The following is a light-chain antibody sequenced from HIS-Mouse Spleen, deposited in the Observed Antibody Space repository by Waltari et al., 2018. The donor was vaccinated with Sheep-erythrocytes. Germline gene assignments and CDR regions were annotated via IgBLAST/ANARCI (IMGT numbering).Light chain of an antibody. J-gene: IGLJ3*02. V-gene: IGLV2-8*01. CDR1: SSAVGGYHS. CDR2: EVS. CDR3: SSYAGSNNWV. Sequence: QSALTQPPSASGSPGQSVTISCTGPSSAVGGYHSVSWYQQHPGKAPKLMIYEVSKRPSGVPDRFSGSKSGNTASLTVSGLQAEDEADYYCSSYAGSNNWVFGGGTKLTVL.